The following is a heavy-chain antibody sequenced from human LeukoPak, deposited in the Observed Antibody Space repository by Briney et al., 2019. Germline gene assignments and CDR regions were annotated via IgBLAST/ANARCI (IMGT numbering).Heavy chain of an antibody. CDR3: ARKRRRRDGYSFPPGFDY. CDR1: GGSISSYY. J-gene: IGHJ4*02. CDR2: IYYSGST. V-gene: IGHV4-59*01. D-gene: IGHD5-24*01. Sequence: PSETLSLTCTVSGGSISSYYWSWIRQPPGKGLEWIGYIYYSGSTNYNPSLKSRVTISVDTSKNQFSLKLSSVTAADTAVYYCARKRRRRDGYSFPPGFDYWGQGTLVTVSS.